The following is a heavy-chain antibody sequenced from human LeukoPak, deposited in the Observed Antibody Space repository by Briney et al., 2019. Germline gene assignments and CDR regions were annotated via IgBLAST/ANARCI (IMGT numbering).Heavy chain of an antibody. D-gene: IGHD3-22*01. CDR2: ISSSSSYT. V-gene: IGHV3-11*06. CDR1: GFTFSDYF. Sequence: PGGSLGLSCAASGFTFSDYFMSWIRQAPGKGLEWVSYISSSSSYTNYADSVKGRFTISRDNAKNSLYLQMNSLRAEDTAVYYCASTHDSGSFDYWGQGTLVTVSS. J-gene: IGHJ4*02. CDR3: ASTHDSGSFDY.